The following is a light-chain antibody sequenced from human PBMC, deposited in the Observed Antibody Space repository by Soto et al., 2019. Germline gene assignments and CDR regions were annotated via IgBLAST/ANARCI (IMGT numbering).Light chain of an antibody. Sequence: DIQMTQSPSTLSASVGDRVTITCRASQSISSWLAWYQQKPGKAPKVLSYKASSLESGVPSRFSDSGSGTEFTLTISSLQPDDFATYYCQHYNSYPITFGQVTRLEIK. CDR1: QSISSW. CDR3: QHYNSYPIT. V-gene: IGKV1-5*03. CDR2: KAS. J-gene: IGKJ5*01.